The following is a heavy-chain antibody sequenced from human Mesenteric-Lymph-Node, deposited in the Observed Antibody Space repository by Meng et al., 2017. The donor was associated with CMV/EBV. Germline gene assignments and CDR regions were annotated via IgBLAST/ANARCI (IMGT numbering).Heavy chain of an antibody. V-gene: IGHV3-48*03. D-gene: IGHD3-3*02. CDR1: GFTFSTYE. CDR3: ARRGLGISIMDV. CDR2: IGSSGSLI. Sequence: GGSLRLSCAASGFTFSTYEMEWVRQAPGKGLEWVSYIGSSGSLIYYADSVKGRFTVSRDNAKNSLYLQMNSLRAEDTAVYYCARRGLGISIMDVWGQGTTVTVSS. J-gene: IGHJ6*02.